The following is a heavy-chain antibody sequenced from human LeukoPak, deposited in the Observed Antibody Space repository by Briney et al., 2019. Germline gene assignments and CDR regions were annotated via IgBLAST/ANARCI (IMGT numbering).Heavy chain of an antibody. V-gene: IGHV3-23*01. J-gene: IGHJ4*02. CDR2: ISASGSST. CDR3: AKGAQYDFWSGYTIEYFDV. D-gene: IGHD3-3*01. CDR1: GFSFTNYG. Sequence: GGSLRLSCAASGFSFTNYGMSWVRQAPGKGLEWVSFISASGSSTHYADSVKGRSTISRDNSKNTVHLQINSLRAEDTATYYCAKGAQYDFWSGYTIEYFDVWGQGTLVSVSS.